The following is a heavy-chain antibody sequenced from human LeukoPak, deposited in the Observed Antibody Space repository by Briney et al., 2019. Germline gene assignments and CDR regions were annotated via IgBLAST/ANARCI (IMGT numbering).Heavy chain of an antibody. J-gene: IGHJ5*02. CDR3: ARDGYCSSTSCYRNWFDP. Sequence: ASVKVSCKASGYTFTSYATHWVRQAPGQRLEWMGWINAGNGNTKYSQKFQGRVTITRDTSASTAYMELSSLRSEDTAVYYCARDGYCSSTSCYRNWFDPWGQGTLVTVSS. V-gene: IGHV1-3*01. CDR2: INAGNGNT. D-gene: IGHD2-2*03. CDR1: GYTFTSYA.